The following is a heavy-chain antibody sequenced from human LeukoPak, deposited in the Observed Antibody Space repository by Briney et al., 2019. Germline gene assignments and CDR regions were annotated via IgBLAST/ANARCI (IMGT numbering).Heavy chain of an antibody. D-gene: IGHD3-10*01. CDR2: INNDGSES. CDR1: GFTFSSYW. CDR3: ARGVGGLNN. Sequence: GGSLRLSCAASGFTFSSYWMHWVRQAPGKGLVWVSHINNDGSESSYADSVKGRFTISRDNAKNMVYLQMNTLRGEDTAVYYCARGVGGLNNWGQGALVTVSS. V-gene: IGHV3-74*01. J-gene: IGHJ4*02.